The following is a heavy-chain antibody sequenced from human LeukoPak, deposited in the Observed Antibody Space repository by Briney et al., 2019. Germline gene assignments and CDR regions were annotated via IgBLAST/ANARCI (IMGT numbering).Heavy chain of an antibody. Sequence: TPSQTLSLTCTVSGGSISSGSYYWSWIRQPPGKGPEWIGYIYYSGSTNYNPSLKSRVTISVDTSKNQFSLKLSSVTAADTAVYYCAREGSQKWAYYYYMDVWGKGTTVTVSS. D-gene: IGHD1-26*01. CDR1: GGSISSGSYY. J-gene: IGHJ6*03. V-gene: IGHV4-61*01. CDR2: IYYSGST. CDR3: AREGSQKWAYYYYMDV.